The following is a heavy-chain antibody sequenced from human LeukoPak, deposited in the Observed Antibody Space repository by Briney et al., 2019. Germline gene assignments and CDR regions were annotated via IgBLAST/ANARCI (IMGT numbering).Heavy chain of an antibody. CDR2: IYYSGST. J-gene: IGHJ4*02. CDR3: AREGVTKYYFDY. Sequence: KPWETLSLTGTVSGGSISSYYWSWIRQPPGKGREWIGYIYYSGSTDYNASLKSRVTISVDTSKNQFSLKLSSVTAADTAVYYCAREGVTKYYFDYWGQGTLVTVSS. D-gene: IGHD4-11*01. CDR1: GGSISSYY. V-gene: IGHV4-59*01.